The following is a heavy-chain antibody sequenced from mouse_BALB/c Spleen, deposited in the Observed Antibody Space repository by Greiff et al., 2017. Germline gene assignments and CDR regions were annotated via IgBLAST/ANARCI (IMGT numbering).Heavy chain of an antibody. Sequence: QVQLQQSGPELVKPGASVKISCTASGYAFSSSWMNWVKQRPGQGLEWIGRIYPGDGDTNYNGKFKGKATLTADKSSSTAYMQLSSLTSVDSAVYFCARSPYYGYDGFAYWGQGTLVTVSA. CDR3: ARSPYYGYDGFAY. J-gene: IGHJ3*01. D-gene: IGHD2-9*01. V-gene: IGHV1-82*01. CDR2: IYPGDGDT. CDR1: GYAFSSSW.